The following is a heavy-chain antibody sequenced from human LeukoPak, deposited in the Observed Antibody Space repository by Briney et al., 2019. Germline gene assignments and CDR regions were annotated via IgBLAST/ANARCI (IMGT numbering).Heavy chain of an antibody. CDR3: ARGKTSQNIVTRKTYNWFDP. Sequence: PGGSLRLSCAASGFTFSSYAMTWVRQAPGKGLEWVSGINGSGGRTYYAVSVKGRFTISRDNSKNTLYLQMNSLRAEDTAIYYCARGKTSQNIVTRKTYNWFDPWGQGTLVTVSS. CDR2: INGSGGRT. V-gene: IGHV3-23*01. CDR1: GFTFSSYA. J-gene: IGHJ5*02. D-gene: IGHD2/OR15-2a*01.